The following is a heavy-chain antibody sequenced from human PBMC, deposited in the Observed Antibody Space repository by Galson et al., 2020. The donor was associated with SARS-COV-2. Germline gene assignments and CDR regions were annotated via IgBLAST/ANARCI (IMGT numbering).Heavy chain of an antibody. Sequence: ASVKVSCKTSGYTFSGNDLSWVRQAPGQGLEWVGWISTYNGNTNYAQKLQGRVTMTTDTSTSTAYMELRSLRSDDTAIYYCARVKYSGTHDPFDYWGQGTLVTVSS. D-gene: IGHD1-26*01. CDR1: GYTFSGND. J-gene: IGHJ4*02. V-gene: IGHV1-18*01. CDR2: ISTYNGNT. CDR3: ARVKYSGTHDPFDY.